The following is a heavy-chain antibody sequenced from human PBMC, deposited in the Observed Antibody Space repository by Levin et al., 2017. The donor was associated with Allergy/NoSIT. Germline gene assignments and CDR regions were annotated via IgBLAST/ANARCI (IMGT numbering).Heavy chain of an antibody. J-gene: IGHJ4*02. CDR3: ARDYKYSSSSGFGY. CDR2: ISPYNGNT. V-gene: IGHV1-18*01. CDR1: GYTFTSYG. D-gene: IGHD6-6*01. Sequence: ASVKVSCKTSGYTFTSYGINWVRQAPGQGLEWMGWISPYNGNTNYAQKFQGRVTLTTEKSTSTVYMDLRSLRSDETAIYYCARDYKYSSSSGFGYWGQGTLLTVSS.